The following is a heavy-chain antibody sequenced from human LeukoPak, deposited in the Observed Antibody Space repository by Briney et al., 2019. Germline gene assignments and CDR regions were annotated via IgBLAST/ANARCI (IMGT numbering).Heavy chain of an antibody. Sequence: PGRPLRLSCAASGFTFDDYAMHWVRQAPGKGLEWVSGISWNSGSIGYADSVKGRFTISRDNAKNSLYLQMNSLRAEDTALYYCAKDRVIAAAGTRGAFDIWGQGTMVTVSS. V-gene: IGHV3-9*01. CDR3: AKDRVIAAAGTRGAFDI. D-gene: IGHD6-13*01. CDR2: ISWNSGSI. CDR1: GFTFDDYA. J-gene: IGHJ3*02.